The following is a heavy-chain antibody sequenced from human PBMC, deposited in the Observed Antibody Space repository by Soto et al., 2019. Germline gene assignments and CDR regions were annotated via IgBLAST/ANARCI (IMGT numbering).Heavy chain of an antibody. V-gene: IGHV4-39*01. Sequence: QLQLQESGPGLVKPSETLSLTCTVSGGSISSSSYYWGWIRQPPGKGLEWIGSIYYSGSTYYNPSLKSRVTISVDTSTNQLSLKLSSVTAADTAVYYCARPKGPVADTINWFDPWGQGTLVTVSS. J-gene: IGHJ5*02. CDR3: ARPKGPVADTINWFDP. CDR1: GGSISSSSYY. CDR2: IYYSGST. D-gene: IGHD6-19*01.